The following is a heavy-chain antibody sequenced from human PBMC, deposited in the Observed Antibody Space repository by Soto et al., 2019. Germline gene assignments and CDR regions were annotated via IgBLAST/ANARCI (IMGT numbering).Heavy chain of an antibody. D-gene: IGHD3-10*01. V-gene: IGHV3-30-3*01. CDR2: ISYDGSNK. CDR1: GFTFSSYA. J-gene: IGHJ4*02. CDR3: ARDLSPSVDYLFDY. Sequence: GGSLRLSCAASGFTFSSYAMHWVRQAPGKGLEWVAVISYDGSNKYYADSVKGRFTISRDNSKNTLYLQMNSLRAEDTAVYYCARDLSPSVDYLFDYWGQGTLVTVSS.